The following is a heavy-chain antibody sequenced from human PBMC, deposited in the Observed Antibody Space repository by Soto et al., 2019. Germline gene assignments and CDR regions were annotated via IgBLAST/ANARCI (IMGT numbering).Heavy chain of an antibody. Sequence: EVQLVESGGGLVQPGGSLRLSCEASGLAFSSYWMSWVRQAPGKGLEWVANINQDGSEKYYVDSVKGRFTISRDNTKNSLYVQMNNLRAEDTAVYYCARGYCSSATCSRAIVQWGQGTLVTVSS. CDR1: GLAFSSYW. D-gene: IGHD2-2*01. CDR2: INQDGSEK. J-gene: IGHJ4*02. V-gene: IGHV3-7*01. CDR3: ARGYCSSATCSRAIVQ.